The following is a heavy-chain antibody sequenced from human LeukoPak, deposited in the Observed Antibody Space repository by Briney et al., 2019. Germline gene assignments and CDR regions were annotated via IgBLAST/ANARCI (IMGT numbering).Heavy chain of an antibody. CDR2: ISAYNGNT. Sequence: GASVKVSCKASGYTFTSYGISWVRQAPGQGLEWMGWISAYNGNTNYAQKLQGRVTMTTDTSTSTAYMELRSLRSDDTAVYYCARSPRLPYYDFWSGYANWFDPWGQGTLVTVSS. J-gene: IGHJ5*02. V-gene: IGHV1-18*01. CDR3: ARSPRLPYYDFWSGYANWFDP. CDR1: GYTFTSYG. D-gene: IGHD3-3*01.